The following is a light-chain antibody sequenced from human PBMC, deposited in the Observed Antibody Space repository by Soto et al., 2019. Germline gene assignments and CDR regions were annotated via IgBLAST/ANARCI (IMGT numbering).Light chain of an antibody. V-gene: IGLV2-14*01. CDR1: SSDVGGYNY. CDR2: DVS. Sequence: QSALTQPASVSGSPGQSITISCTGTSSDVGGYNYVSWYQQHPGKAPKLMIYDVSHRPSGVSHRFSGSKSGNTASLTISGLQAEDEADYYCSSYTSSSTRVFGGGTKLTVL. J-gene: IGLJ2*01. CDR3: SSYTSSSTRV.